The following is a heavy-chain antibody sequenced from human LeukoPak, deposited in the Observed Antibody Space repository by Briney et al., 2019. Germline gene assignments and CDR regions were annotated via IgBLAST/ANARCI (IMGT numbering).Heavy chain of an antibody. J-gene: IGHJ4*02. CDR2: ISYDGSNK. D-gene: IGHD2-2*01. V-gene: IGHV3-30-3*01. CDR1: GFTFSSYA. Sequence: PGRSLRLSCAASGFTFSSYAMHWVRQAPGKGLEWVAVISYDGSNKYYADSVEGRLTISRDNSKNTLYLQMNSLRAEDTAVYYCARDFGCSSTSCSALVADYWGQGTLVTVSS. CDR3: ARDFGCSSTSCSALVADY.